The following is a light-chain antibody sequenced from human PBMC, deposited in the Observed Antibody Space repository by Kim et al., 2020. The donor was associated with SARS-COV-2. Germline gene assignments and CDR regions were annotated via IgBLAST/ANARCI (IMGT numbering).Light chain of an antibody. CDR2: GAS. J-gene: IGKJ2*01. V-gene: IGKV3-20*01. CDR1: QSVSSSY. CDR3: QQYGSSPYT. Sequence: LDPGERAPLACRASQSVSSSYLAWYQQKPGQAPRLLIYGASSRATGIPDRFSGSGSGTDFTLTISRLEPEDFAVYYCQQYGSSPYTFGQGTKLEI.